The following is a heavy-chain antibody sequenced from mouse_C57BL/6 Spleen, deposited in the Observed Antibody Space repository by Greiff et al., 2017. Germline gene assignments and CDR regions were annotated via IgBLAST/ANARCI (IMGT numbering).Heavy chain of an antibody. CDR3: ARIYYGNYNFDY. V-gene: IGHV1-55*01. D-gene: IGHD2-1*01. J-gene: IGHJ2*01. CDR2: IYPGSGST. CDR1: GYTFTSYW. Sequence: VQLQQPGAELVKPGASVKMSCKASGYTFTSYWITWVKQRPGQGLEWIGDIYPGSGSTNYNEKFKSKATLTVDTSSSTAYMQLSSLTSEDSAVYYCARIYYGNYNFDYWGQGTTLTVSS.